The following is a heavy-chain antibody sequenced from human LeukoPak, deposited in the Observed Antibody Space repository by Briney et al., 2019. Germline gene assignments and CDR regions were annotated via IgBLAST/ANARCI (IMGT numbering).Heavy chain of an antibody. V-gene: IGHV1-18*04. CDR1: GYTFTSYG. D-gene: IGHD3-9*01. CDR2: ISAYNGNT. CDR3: ARVPYDILTGRILHFDY. J-gene: IGHJ4*02. Sequence: ASVKVSCKASGYTFTSYGISWVRQAPGQGLEWMGWISAYNGNTNYAQKRQGRVTMTTDTSTSTAYMELRSLRSDDTAVYYCARVPYDILTGRILHFDYWGQGTLVTVSS.